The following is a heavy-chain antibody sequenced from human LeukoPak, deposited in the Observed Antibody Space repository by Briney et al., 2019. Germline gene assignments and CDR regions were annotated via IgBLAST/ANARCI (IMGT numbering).Heavy chain of an antibody. CDR3: ARASTDSGYDLYYFDY. CDR1: GYTFTGYY. V-gene: IGHV1-2*02. D-gene: IGHD5-12*01. CDR2: INPNSGGT. J-gene: IGHJ4*02. Sequence: GASVKVSCKASGYTFTGYYMHWVRQAPGQGLEWMGWINPNSGGTNYAQKFQGRVTMTRDTSISTAYMELSRLRSDDTAVYYCARASTDSGYDLYYFDYWGQGTLVTVSS.